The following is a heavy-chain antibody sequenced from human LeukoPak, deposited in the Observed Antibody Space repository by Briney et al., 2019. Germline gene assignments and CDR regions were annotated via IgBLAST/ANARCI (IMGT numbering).Heavy chain of an antibody. CDR3: ARSLPGVVGAADF. CDR1: GGPIIPYY. CDR2: IHSSGRT. J-gene: IGHJ4*02. D-gene: IGHD2-2*01. Sequence: SETLSLTCTVSGGPIIPYYWSWIRQPPGKGLEGIGYIHSSGRTNYSPSLKSRVTFSVDTSKNHFSLKVTSMTAADTGVYYCARSLPGVVGAADFWGQGTLVTVSA. V-gene: IGHV4-59*01.